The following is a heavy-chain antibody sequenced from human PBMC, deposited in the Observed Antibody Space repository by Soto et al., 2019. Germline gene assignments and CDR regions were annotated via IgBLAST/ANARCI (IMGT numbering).Heavy chain of an antibody. Sequence: GGSLRLCCEASGFTFYTYAMIWVRQAPGKGLEWVTAIDSDGTDTYYADFVKGRFTVSRDNSKNTLYLQMRSLTAEDTALYYCAKGRLAVGSDWFDSWGPGTLVTVPS. J-gene: IGHJ5*01. V-gene: IGHV3-23*05. CDR2: IDSDGTDT. CDR1: GFTFYTYA. D-gene: IGHD1-26*01. CDR3: AKGRLAVGSDWFDS.